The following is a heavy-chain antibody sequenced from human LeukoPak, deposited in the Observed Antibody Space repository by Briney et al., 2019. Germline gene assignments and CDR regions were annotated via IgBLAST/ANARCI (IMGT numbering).Heavy chain of an antibody. CDR2: ISSSSSYL. CDR1: GFTFSSYS. V-gene: IGHV3-21*01. Sequence: GGSLRLSCAASGFTFSSYSMNWVRQAPGKGLEWVSSISSSSSYLYYADSVKGRFTISRDNAKNSLYLQMNSLRAEDTAVYYCARVKLVRGVVIGSLDYWGQGTLVTVSS. D-gene: IGHD3-10*01. J-gene: IGHJ4*02. CDR3: ARVKLVRGVVIGSLDY.